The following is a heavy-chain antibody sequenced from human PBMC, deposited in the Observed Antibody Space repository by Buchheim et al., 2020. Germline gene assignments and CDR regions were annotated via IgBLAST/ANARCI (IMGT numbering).Heavy chain of an antibody. CDR3: ARDQGRWLHHTLDY. CDR2: ISSSSSTI. J-gene: IGHJ4*02. Sequence: VQLVESGGGLVQPGGSLRLSCAASGFTFSSYSMNWVRQAPGKGLEWVSYISSSSSTIYYADSVKGRFTISRDNAKNSLYLQMNSLRAEDTAVYYCARDQGRWLHHTLDYWGQGTL. CDR1: GFTFSSYS. D-gene: IGHD5-24*01. V-gene: IGHV3-48*01.